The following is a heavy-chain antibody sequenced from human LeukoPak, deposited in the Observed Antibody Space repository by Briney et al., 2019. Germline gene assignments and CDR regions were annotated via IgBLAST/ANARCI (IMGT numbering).Heavy chain of an antibody. CDR2: INHSGST. V-gene: IGHV4-34*01. CDR3: ARCVRGRACYSDY. Sequence: PSETLTLTCAVYGGSFSGSYWSWIRQTPGKGLEWLGEINHSGSTNYNPSLKSRVTISVDTSKNQFSLKLSPVTAADTAMYYCARCVRGRACYSDYWGQGTLVTVSS. CDR1: GGSFSGSY. D-gene: IGHD2-21*02. J-gene: IGHJ4*02.